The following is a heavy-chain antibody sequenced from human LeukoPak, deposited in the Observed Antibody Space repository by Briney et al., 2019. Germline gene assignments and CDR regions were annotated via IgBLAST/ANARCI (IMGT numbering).Heavy chain of an antibody. V-gene: IGHV3-66*01. CDR1: GLTVSSNY. Sequence: GGSLRLSCAVSGLTVSSNYMNWVRQAPGKGLEWVAVIYSGGSTDYADSVRGRFIISRDTSKNTLYLQMNRLRAEDTAVYYCTRDRTGLKWDAFDIWGQGTMVTVSS. D-gene: IGHD2-8*01. CDR2: IYSGGST. CDR3: TRDRTGLKWDAFDI. J-gene: IGHJ3*02.